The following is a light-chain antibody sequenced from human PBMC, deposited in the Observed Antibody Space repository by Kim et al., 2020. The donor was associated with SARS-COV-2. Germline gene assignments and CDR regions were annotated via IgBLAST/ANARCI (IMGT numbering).Light chain of an antibody. J-gene: IGKJ4*01. CDR3: QQYDKWPLT. V-gene: IGKV3-15*01. CDR2: GAS. CDR1: QSANSN. Sequence: VSAGERTTLSCTASQSANSNLAWYQQKAGQAPRLLIYGASTRATDIPARFSGSGSGTDFTLTISCLQSEDFAVYYCQQYDKWPLTFGGGTKVDIK.